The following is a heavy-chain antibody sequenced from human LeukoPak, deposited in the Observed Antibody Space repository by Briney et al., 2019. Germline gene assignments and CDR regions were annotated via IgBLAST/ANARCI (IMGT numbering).Heavy chain of an antibody. J-gene: IGHJ6*02. CDR3: ARGHRGVPAAMTAYYYYGMDV. V-gene: IGHV4-34*01. CDR2: INHSGST. Sequence: SETLSLTCAVYGVSFSGYYWSWIRQPPGKGLEWIGEINHSGSTNYNPSLMSRVTISVDTSKNQFSLKLSSVTAADTAVYYCARGHRGVPAAMTAYYYYGMDVWGQGTTVAVSS. CDR1: GVSFSGYY. D-gene: IGHD2-2*01.